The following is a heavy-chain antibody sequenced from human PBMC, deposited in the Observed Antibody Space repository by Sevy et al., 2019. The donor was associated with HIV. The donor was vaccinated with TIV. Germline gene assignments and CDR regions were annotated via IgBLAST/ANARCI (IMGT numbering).Heavy chain of an antibody. CDR2: IYYSGST. J-gene: IGHJ4*02. D-gene: IGHD6-6*01. V-gene: IGHV4-59*01. CDR1: GGSISSYY. Sequence: SETLSLTCTVSGGSISSYYWTWIRQPPGKGLEWIGYIYYSGSTNYNPSPKSRVTISVDTSKNQFSLKLNSVTAADTAVYYCARGLAARPFVYWGQGTLVTVSS. CDR3: ARGLAARPFVY.